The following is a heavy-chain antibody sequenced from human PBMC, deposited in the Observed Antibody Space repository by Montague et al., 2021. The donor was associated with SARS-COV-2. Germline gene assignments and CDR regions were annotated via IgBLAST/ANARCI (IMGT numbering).Heavy chain of an antibody. D-gene: IGHD1-1*01. Sequence: SMRLSCLASGFPFSNYNMHWVRQAPGKGLEWVSSISTSSGYIYHXDSVKGRFTVSRDNARNSLYLQMDSLRAEDTAVYYCARDTLATGRLYYDHGMDVWGQGTTVTVAS. CDR1: GFPFSNYN. J-gene: IGHJ6*02. V-gene: IGHV3-21*01. CDR3: ARDTLATGRLYYDHGMDV. CDR2: ISTSSGYI.